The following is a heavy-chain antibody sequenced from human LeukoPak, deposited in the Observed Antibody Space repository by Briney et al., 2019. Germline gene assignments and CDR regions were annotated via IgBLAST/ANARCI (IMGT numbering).Heavy chain of an antibody. CDR2: FDPEDGET. V-gene: IGHV1-24*01. J-gene: IGHJ3*02. CDR3: ATGRIVVVTHGAFDI. D-gene: IGHD3-22*01. CDR1: GYTLTELS. Sequence: GASVKVSCKVSGYTLTELSMHWVRQAPGKGLEWMGGFDPEDGETIYAQKFQGRVTMTEDTSTDTAYTELSSLRSDDTAVYYCATGRIVVVTHGAFDIWGQGTMVTVSS.